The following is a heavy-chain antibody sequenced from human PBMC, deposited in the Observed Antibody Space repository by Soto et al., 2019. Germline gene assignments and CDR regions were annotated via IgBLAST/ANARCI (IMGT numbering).Heavy chain of an antibody. V-gene: IGHV4-59*01. CDR1: GHSISGYY. Sequence: SHNLSVTCTVSGHSISGYYSRWLRQPPRKGLERFGYIYYSGSTNYNPSLKSRVTISVDTSKNQFSLKLSSVTAADTAVYYCARRGPTPYGSGSYYYYYSSGMDVWGQGTTVTVS. J-gene: IGHJ6*02. CDR3: ARRGPTPYGSGSYYYYYSSGMDV. D-gene: IGHD3-10*01. CDR2: IYYSGST.